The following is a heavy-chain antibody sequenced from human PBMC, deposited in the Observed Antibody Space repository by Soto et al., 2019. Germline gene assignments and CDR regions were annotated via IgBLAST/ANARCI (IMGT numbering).Heavy chain of an antibody. Sequence: SVKVSCKASGGTFSSYAIIWVRQAPGQGLELMGGIIPIFGTANYAQKFQGRVTITADESTSTAYMELSSLRSEDTAVYYCARDLAYCGGDCYSWAFDIWGQGTMVNVS. V-gene: IGHV1-69*13. CDR2: IIPIFGTA. CDR3: ARDLAYCGGDCYSWAFDI. D-gene: IGHD2-21*02. J-gene: IGHJ3*02. CDR1: GGTFSSYA.